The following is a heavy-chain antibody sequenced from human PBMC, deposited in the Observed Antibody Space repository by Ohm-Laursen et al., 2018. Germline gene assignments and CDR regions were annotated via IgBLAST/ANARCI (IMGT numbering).Heavy chain of an antibody. CDR3: ARGGSYSSGWFNYYYGMDV. D-gene: IGHD6-19*01. CDR2: IVVGSGST. CDR1: GFTFTTST. V-gene: IGHV1-58*02. J-gene: IGHJ6*02. Sequence: SVKVSCKASGFTFTTSTMQWVRQARGRRLEWIGWIVVGSGSTNYAQRFEERVTITRDTPTSTAYMELSSLRSEDTAVYYCARGGSYSSGWFNYYYGMDVWGQGTTVTVSS.